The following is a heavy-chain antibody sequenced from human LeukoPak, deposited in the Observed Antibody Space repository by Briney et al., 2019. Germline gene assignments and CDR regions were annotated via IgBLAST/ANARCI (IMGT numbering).Heavy chain of an antibody. Sequence: PGGSLRLSCAASGFTFSDYYMSWIRQAPGKGLEWVSYISSSSSYTNYADSVKGRFTISRDNAKNSLCLQMNSLRAEVTAVYYCARETRGAIDYWGQGTLVTVSS. V-gene: IGHV3-11*05. J-gene: IGHJ4*02. CDR3: ARETRGAIDY. CDR2: ISSSSSYT. CDR1: GFTFSDYY. D-gene: IGHD3-10*01.